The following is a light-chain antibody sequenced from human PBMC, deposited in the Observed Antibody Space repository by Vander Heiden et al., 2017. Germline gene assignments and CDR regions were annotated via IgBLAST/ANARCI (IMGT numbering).Light chain of an antibody. CDR2: AAS. CDR1: QTIMSS. V-gene: IGKV1-39*01. Sequence: DIQVTKSPSSLSASVGDRVTITCRTSQTIMSSLNWYQQKLGQAPKVLIYAASSVQSGVPSRFSGSASGTDFTLTISSLQPEDSATYYCQQSYTTPLTFGQGTKVEV. J-gene: IGKJ1*01. CDR3: QQSYTTPLT.